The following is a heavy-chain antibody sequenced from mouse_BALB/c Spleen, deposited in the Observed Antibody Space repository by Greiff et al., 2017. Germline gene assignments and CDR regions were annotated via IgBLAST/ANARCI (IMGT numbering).Heavy chain of an antibody. J-gene: IGHJ4*01. V-gene: IGHV5-12-2*01. CDR3: ARGYYDYAMDY. D-gene: IGHD2-3*01. CDR2: ISNGGGST. CDR1: GFTFSSYT. Sequence: EVMLVESGGGLVQPGGSLKLSCAASGFTFSSYTMSWVRQTPEKRLEWVAYISNGGGSTYYPDTVKGRFTISRDNAKNTLYLQMSSLKSEDTAMYYCARGYYDYAMDYWGQGTSVTVSS.